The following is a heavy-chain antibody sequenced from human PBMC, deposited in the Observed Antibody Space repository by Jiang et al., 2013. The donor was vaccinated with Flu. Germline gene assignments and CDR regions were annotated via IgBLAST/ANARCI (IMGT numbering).Heavy chain of an antibody. CDR3: AAHDLYDSSGYDGY. D-gene: IGHD3-22*01. CDR1: GFTFSSYA. Sequence: GGGVVQPGRSLRLSCAASGFTFSSYAMHWVRQAPGKGLEWVAVISYDGSNKYYADSVKGRFTISRDNSKNTLYLQMNSLRAEDTAVYYCAAHDLYDSSGYDGYWGQGTLVTVSS. CDR2: ISYDGSNK. V-gene: IGHV3-30*01. J-gene: IGHJ4*02.